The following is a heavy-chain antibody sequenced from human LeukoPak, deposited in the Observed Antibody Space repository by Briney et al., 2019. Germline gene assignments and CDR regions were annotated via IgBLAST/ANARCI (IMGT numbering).Heavy chain of an antibody. CDR2: IYHSGST. CDR1: GYSISSGYY. V-gene: IGHV4-38-2*02. J-gene: IGHJ4*02. D-gene: IGHD6-19*01. Sequence: SETLSLTCTVSGYSISSGYYWGWIRQPPGKGLEWIGSIYHSGSTYYNPSLKSRVTISVDTSKNQFSLKLSSVTAADTAVYYCARDAEQWLVRIPFDYWGQGTLVTVSS. CDR3: ARDAEQWLVRIPFDY.